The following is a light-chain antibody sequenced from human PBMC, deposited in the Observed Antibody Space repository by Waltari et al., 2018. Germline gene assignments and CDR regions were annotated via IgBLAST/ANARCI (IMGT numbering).Light chain of an antibody. CDR2: EDN. CDR1: TLPKKY. Sequence: SYELTQPPSVSVSPGQTARITCSGETLPKKYAYWYQQKSGQAPVLVIYEDNKRPSGIPEGFSGSISGTMATLTISGAQVEDEADYYCFSTDSSTKGVFGAGTKVTVL. CDR3: FSTDSSTKGV. V-gene: IGLV3-10*01. J-gene: IGLJ1*01.